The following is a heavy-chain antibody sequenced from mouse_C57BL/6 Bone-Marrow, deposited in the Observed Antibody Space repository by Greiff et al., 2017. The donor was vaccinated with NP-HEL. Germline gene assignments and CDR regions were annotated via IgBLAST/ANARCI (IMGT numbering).Heavy chain of an antibody. J-gene: IGHJ2*01. CDR3: AKNPAPIYYDYDGDY. V-gene: IGHV1-64*01. D-gene: IGHD2-4*01. Sequence: QVQLKQPGAELVKPGASVKLSCKASGYTFTSYWMHWVKQRPGQGLEWIGMIHPNSGSTNYNEKFKSKATLTVDKSSSTAYMQLSSLTSEDSAVYYCAKNPAPIYYDYDGDYWGQGTTLTVSS. CDR1: GYTFTSYW. CDR2: IHPNSGST.